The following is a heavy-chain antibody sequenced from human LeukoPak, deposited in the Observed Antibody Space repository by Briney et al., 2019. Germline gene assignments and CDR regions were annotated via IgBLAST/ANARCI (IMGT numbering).Heavy chain of an antibody. CDR2: IYPGDSDT. D-gene: IGHD3-16*01. J-gene: IGHJ4*02. Sequence: GESLKISCKGSGYSFTSYWIAWVRQMPGKGLEWMGIIYPGDSDTRYSPSFQGQVTISADKSISTAYLQWSSLKASDIAMYYCARRSNVWGRNYYFDYWGQGTLVTVSS. V-gene: IGHV5-51*01. CDR1: GYSFTSYW. CDR3: ARRSNVWGRNYYFDY.